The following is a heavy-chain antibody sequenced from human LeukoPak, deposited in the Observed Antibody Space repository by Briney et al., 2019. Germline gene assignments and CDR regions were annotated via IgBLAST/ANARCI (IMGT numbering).Heavy chain of an antibody. D-gene: IGHD2-15*01. Sequence: SETLSLTCAVYGESLSSYYWSWVRQPPGEGLEWIGEIYESGTTEYNPSLKSRVTISMVPSKQQFSLSLSSVTAADTAVYYCARGAWATRLGSWGLGTPVIVSS. V-gene: IGHV4-34*01. CDR2: IYESGTT. CDR3: ARGAWATRLGS. J-gene: IGHJ4*02. CDR1: GESLSSYY.